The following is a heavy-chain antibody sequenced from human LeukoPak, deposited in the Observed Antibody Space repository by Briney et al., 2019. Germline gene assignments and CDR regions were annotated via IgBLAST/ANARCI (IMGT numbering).Heavy chain of an antibody. CDR1: GFTVSSNY. CDR2: IYSGGTT. Sequence: PGGSLRLSCAASGFTVSSNYMSWVRRAPGKGLEGVSIIYSGGTTYYADSVKGRFTISRDNAKNTLNLQMSSLRAEDTAVYYCARADGRRGFDCWGQGALVTVSS. V-gene: IGHV3-53*01. D-gene: IGHD3-10*01. CDR3: ARADGRRGFDC. J-gene: IGHJ4*02.